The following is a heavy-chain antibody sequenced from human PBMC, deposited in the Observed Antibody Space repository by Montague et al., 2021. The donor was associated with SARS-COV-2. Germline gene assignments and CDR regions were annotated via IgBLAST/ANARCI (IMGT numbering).Heavy chain of an antibody. CDR1: GGSINDHY. J-gene: IGHJ6*03. CDR2: ISSNGKT. Sequence: SETLSLTCTVSGGSINDHYRSWIRQSPGEGLEWIGYISSNGKTNYNPSLKSRVTLSADASRNEFSLKLDSVTAADTAVYYCARGIFTIPFIPAHYYMDVWGKGTTVTVSS. D-gene: IGHD3-9*01. V-gene: IGHV4-4*09. CDR3: ARGIFTIPFIPAHYYMDV.